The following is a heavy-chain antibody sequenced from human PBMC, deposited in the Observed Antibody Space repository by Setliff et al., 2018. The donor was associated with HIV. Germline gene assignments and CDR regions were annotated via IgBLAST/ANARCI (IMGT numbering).Heavy chain of an antibody. V-gene: IGHV1-46*01. D-gene: IGHD5-18*01. Sequence: ASVKVSCKASGYPFTSYYMHWVRQAPGQGLEWTGIINPSASGTTYAQKFQGRVTMTRDTSTSTVYMELSSLRSEDTAVYYCAREGYTYGHSDYWGQGTLVTVSS. CDR3: AREGYTYGHSDY. J-gene: IGHJ4*02. CDR1: GYPFTSYY. CDR2: INPSASGT.